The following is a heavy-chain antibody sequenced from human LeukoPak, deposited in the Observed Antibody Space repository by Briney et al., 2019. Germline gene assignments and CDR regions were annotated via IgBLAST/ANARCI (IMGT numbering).Heavy chain of an antibody. D-gene: IGHD6-6*01. V-gene: IGHV3-74*01. J-gene: IGHJ6*03. CDR3: AREGYTSSHYYYYYMDV. CDR2: INSDGSST. CDR1: GFTFSSYW. Sequence: GGSLRLSCAASGFTFSSYWMHWVRQAPGKGLVWVSRINSDGSSTSYADSVKGRFTISRDNAKNTLYLQMNSLRAEDTAVYYCAREGYTSSHYYYYYMDVWGKGTTVTVSS.